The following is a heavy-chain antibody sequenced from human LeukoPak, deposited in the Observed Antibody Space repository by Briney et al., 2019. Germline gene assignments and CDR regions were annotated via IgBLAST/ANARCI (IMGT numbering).Heavy chain of an antibody. V-gene: IGHV4-34*01. CDR3: ARGFGGNSQH. J-gene: IGHJ1*01. D-gene: IGHD4-23*01. Sequence: SGTLSLTCTVYGGSFSGYYWSWIRQPPGKGLEWIGEINHSGSTNYNPSLKSRVTISVDTSKNQFSLKLSSVTAADTAVYYCARGFGGNSQHWGQGTLVTVSS. CDR1: GGSFSGYY. CDR2: INHSGST.